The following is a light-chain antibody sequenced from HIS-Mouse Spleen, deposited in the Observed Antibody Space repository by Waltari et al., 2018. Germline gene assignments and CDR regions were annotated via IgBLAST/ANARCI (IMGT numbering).Light chain of an antibody. CDR3: QQYYSYRFT. CDR1: QGISSY. V-gene: IGKV1-8*01. Sequence: AIRMTQSPSSFSASTGARVTITCRASQGISSYLAWYQQKPGKAPKLLIYAASTLQSGVPSRFSGSGSGTDFILTISCLQSEDFATYYCQQYYSYRFTFGPGTKVDIK. CDR2: AAS. J-gene: IGKJ3*01.